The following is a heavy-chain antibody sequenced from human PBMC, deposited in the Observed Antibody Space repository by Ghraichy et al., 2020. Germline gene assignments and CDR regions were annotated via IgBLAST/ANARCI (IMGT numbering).Heavy chain of an antibody. CDR2: ITSSGSTI. J-gene: IGHJ4*02. CDR3: ARRKYYDSSGALGY. Sequence: LSLTCAASGFTFSDYYMSWIRQAPGKGLEWVSYITSSGSTIYYADSVKGRFTVSRDNAKSSLYLQMNSLRAEDTAVYYCARRKYYDSSGALGYWGQGTLVTVSS. D-gene: IGHD3-22*01. CDR1: GFTFSDYY. V-gene: IGHV3-11*01.